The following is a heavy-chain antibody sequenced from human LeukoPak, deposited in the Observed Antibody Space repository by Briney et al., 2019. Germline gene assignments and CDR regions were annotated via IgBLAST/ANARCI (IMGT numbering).Heavy chain of an antibody. V-gene: IGHV4-59*01. CDR2: IYYSGST. D-gene: IGHD5-18*01. J-gene: IGHJ4*02. CDR1: GGSISSYY. CDR3: ARVKGGDSYGFDY. Sequence: PSETLSLTCTVSGGSISSYYWSWIRQPPGKGLEWIGYIYYSGSTNYNPSLKSRVTISVDTSKNQFSLKVSSVTAADTAVYYCARVKGGDSYGFDYWGQGTLVTVSS.